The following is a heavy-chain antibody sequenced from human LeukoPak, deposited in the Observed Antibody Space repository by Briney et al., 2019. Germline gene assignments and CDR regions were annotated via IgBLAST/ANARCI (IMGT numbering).Heavy chain of an antibody. CDR2: IYYSGST. CDR1: GGSFSGYY. V-gene: IGHV4-59*12. CDR3: ARDRYYYDSVGYYTLDY. Sequence: SETLSLTCAVYGGSFSGYYWSWVRQPPGKGLEWIGYIYYSGSTNYNPSLKSRVTMSVDTSKNQFSLKLSSVTAADTAVYYCARDRYYYDSVGYYTLDYWGQGTLVTVSS. D-gene: IGHD3-22*01. J-gene: IGHJ4*02.